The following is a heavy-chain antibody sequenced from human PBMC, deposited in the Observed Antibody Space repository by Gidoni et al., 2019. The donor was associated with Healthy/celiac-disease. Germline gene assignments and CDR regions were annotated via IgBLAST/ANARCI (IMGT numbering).Heavy chain of an antibody. CDR1: GYTFTGYY. D-gene: IGHD5-12*01. Sequence: QVQLVQSGAEVKKPGASVKVSCKASGYTFTGYYMHWVRQAPGQGLEWMGWINPNSGGTNYAQKFQGRVTMTRDTSISTAYMELSRLRSDDTAVYYCARDPWRFGWLRPFDYWGQGTLVTVSS. CDR3: ARDPWRFGWLRPFDY. V-gene: IGHV1-2*02. CDR2: INPNSGGT. J-gene: IGHJ4*02.